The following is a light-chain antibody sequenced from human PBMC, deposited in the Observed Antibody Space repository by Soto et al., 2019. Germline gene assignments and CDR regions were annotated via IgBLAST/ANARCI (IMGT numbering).Light chain of an antibody. CDR3: QQYNNWPLT. CDR2: GAS. Sequence: EIVMTQSPATLSVSPGDGATLSCRASQSVNNNLAWYQQKPGQAPRLLIYGASARATGIPARFSGSGSGTEFTLTISTLQSEDFAVYYCQQYNNWPLTFGGGTKVEIK. CDR1: QSVNNN. J-gene: IGKJ4*01. V-gene: IGKV3-15*01.